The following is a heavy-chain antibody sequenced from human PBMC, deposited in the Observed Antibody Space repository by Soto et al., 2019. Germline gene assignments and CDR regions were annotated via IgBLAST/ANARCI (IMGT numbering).Heavy chain of an antibody. V-gene: IGHV3-21*06. Sequence: GGSLRLSCAASGFTFSSYSMNWVRQAPGKGLEWVSSIRSSSSYIYYADSVKGRFTISRDNAKNALYLKMNSLRAEDTAVYYCARDLSAPYSSGWYFDYWGQGTLVTVSS. CDR2: IRSSSSYI. D-gene: IGHD6-25*01. J-gene: IGHJ4*02. CDR1: GFTFSSYS. CDR3: ARDLSAPYSSGWYFDY.